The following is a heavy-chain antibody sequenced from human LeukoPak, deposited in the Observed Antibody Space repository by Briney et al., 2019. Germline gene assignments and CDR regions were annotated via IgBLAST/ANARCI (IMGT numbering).Heavy chain of an antibody. J-gene: IGHJ5*02. CDR1: SGSLSSSY. Sequence: SETLSLTCTLSSGSLSSSYWSWIRQPPGKGLEWIGYIYYSGSTNYNPSLKSRVTISVDTSKNQFSLKLSSVTAADTAVYYCARGREGFSSSWYQRFDPWGQGTLVTVSS. CDR2: IYYSGST. V-gene: IGHV4-59*01. D-gene: IGHD6-13*01. CDR3: ARGREGFSSSWYQRFDP.